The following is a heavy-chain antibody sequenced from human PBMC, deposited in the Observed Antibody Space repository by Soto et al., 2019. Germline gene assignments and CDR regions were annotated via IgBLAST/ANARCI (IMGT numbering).Heavy chain of an antibody. CDR1: GFTFSSYA. V-gene: IGHV3-23*01. J-gene: IGHJ6*03. Sequence: GGSLRLSCAASGFTFSSYAMSWVRQAPGKGLEWVSAISGSGGSTYYADSVKGRFTISRDNSKNTLYLQMNSLRAEDTAVYYCARHPLENYYYYMDVWGKGTTVTVSS. CDR2: ISGSGGST. CDR3: ARHPLENYYYYMDV.